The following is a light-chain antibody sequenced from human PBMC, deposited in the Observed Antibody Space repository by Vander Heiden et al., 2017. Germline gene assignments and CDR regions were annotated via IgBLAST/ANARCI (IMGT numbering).Light chain of an antibody. J-gene: IGKJ4*01. Sequence: EVVLTQSPATLSLSPGETAALSCRASQSVSSYLAWYKQKPCHSPRLLIYDASNRDSGTPARFSDNGYGIYFTLTIGSLDPEDFAVYYCQRCSTSPGLTFGGGTKVEIK. CDR3: QRCSTSPGLT. V-gene: IGKV3-11*01. CDR1: QSVSSY. CDR2: DAS.